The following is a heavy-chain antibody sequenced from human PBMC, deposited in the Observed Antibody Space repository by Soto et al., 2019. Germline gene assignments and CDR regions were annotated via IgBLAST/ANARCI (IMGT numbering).Heavy chain of an antibody. CDR1: GITISNYP. V-gene: IGHV3-23*04. CDR2: ISGSGDRT. J-gene: IGHJ4*02. Sequence: EVQLVESGGGLVQPGGSLRLSCAASGITISNYPMSWVRQAPGKGLDWVSGISGSGDRTYYADSAKGRFTISKDISKNSLSLQLDSLRVEDTAVYFCVKDDGGYPSTAPHWGQGTRVTVSS. D-gene: IGHD3-22*01. CDR3: VKDDGGYPSTAPH.